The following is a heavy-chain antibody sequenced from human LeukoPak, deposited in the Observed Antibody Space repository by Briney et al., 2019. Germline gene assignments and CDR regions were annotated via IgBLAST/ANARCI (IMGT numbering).Heavy chain of an antibody. V-gene: IGHV4-31*03. CDR3: ARGRVFSGRDLFMYNWFDP. CDR1: GGSISSGGYY. J-gene: IGHJ5*02. D-gene: IGHD3-10*01. Sequence: SQTLSLTCTVSGGSISSGGYYWSWIRQLPGKGLEWIGYIYYSGSTYYNPSLKSRVTISVDTSKNQFSLKLRSVSAADTAVYYCARGRVFSGRDLFMYNWFDPWGQGTLVTVSS. CDR2: IYYSGST.